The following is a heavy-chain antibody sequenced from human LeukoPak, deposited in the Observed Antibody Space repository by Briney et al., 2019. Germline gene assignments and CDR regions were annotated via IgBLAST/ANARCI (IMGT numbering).Heavy chain of an antibody. CDR1: SGTSISYS. D-gene: IGHD3-10*01. Sequence: AAKVSCNEASGTSISYSSSWVRQALGQGREWMGGIIPIFGTANYAQKFQGRVTITADESTSTAYMELSSLRSEDTAVYYCARAELLWFGELSRTGYYFDYWGQGTLVTVSS. J-gene: IGHJ4*02. V-gene: IGHV1-69*13. CDR3: ARAELLWFGELSRTGYYFDY. CDR2: IIPIFGTA.